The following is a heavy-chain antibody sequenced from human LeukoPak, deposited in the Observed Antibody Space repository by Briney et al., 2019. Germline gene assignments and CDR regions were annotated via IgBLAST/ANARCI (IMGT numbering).Heavy chain of an antibody. D-gene: IGHD2-15*01. CDR1: GGSISSYY. V-gene: IGHV4-59*01. CDR2: IYYSGST. CDR3: ARDISSGGSCYYDY. Sequence: SETLSLTCTVSGGSISSYYWSWIRQPPGEGLEWIGYIYYSGSTNYNPSLKSRVTISVDTSKNQFSLKLSSVTAADTAVYYCARDISSGGSCYYDYWGQGTLVTVSS. J-gene: IGHJ4*02.